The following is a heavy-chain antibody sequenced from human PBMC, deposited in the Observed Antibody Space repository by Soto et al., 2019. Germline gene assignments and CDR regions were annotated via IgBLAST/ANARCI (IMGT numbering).Heavy chain of an antibody. Sequence: GGSLRLSCAASGFTFSSYGMHWVRQAPGKGLEWVAVISYDGSNKYYADSVKGRFTISRDNSKNTLYLQMNSLRAEDTAVYYCAKDRLYGSRSSLDYWGQGTLVTVSS. CDR1: GFTFSSYG. D-gene: IGHD6-6*01. CDR2: ISYDGSNK. J-gene: IGHJ4*02. CDR3: AKDRLYGSRSSLDY. V-gene: IGHV3-30*18.